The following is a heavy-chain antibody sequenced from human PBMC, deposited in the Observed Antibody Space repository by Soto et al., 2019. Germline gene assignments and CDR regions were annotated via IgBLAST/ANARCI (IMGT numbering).Heavy chain of an antibody. V-gene: IGHV1-69*01. J-gene: IGHJ4*02. CDR2: IIPIIGTA. Sequence: QVHLVQSGAEVKKPGSSVKVSCKSSGGAFSSYLLTWVRQAPGHGLEWMGGIIPIIGTANYAQKFQDRVRLSAYQSTTTAYMELTRLRSEDTAVYYCARGRSAMIPAAAVDSWGQGTLVTVSS. CDR1: GGAFSSYL. CDR3: ARGRSAMIPAAAVDS. D-gene: IGHD5-18*01.